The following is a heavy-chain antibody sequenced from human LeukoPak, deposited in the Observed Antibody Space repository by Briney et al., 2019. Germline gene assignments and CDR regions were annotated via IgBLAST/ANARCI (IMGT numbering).Heavy chain of an antibody. V-gene: IGHV3-43*02. CDR1: GFTFDDYA. CDR2: ISGDGGTT. Sequence: GSLRLSCAASGFTFDDYAMHWVRQAPRKGLEWVSLISGDGGTTYSADSVKGRFTISRDNSKNSLYLQMNSLRTEDTALYYCARSLPDYFDYWGQGTLVTVSS. CDR3: ARSLPDYFDY. J-gene: IGHJ4*02.